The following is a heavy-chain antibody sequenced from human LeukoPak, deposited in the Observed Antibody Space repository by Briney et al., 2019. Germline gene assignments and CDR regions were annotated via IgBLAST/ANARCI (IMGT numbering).Heavy chain of an antibody. CDR1: GDSVSSNSAA. CDR2: TYYRSKWYN. CDR3: ARDGGASPSGLYYYGMDV. V-gene: IGHV6-1*01. Sequence: SQTLSLTCAISGDSVSSNSAAWNWIRQSPSRGLEWLGRTYYRSKWYNDYAVSVKSRITINPDTSKNQFSLQLNSVTPEDTAVYYRARDGGASPSGLYYYGMDVWGQGTTVTVSS. J-gene: IGHJ6*02. D-gene: IGHD4/OR15-4a*01.